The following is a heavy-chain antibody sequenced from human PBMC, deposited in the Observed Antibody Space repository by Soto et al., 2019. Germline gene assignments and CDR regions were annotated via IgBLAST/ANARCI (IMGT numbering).Heavy chain of an antibody. CDR1: GFSFVNYA. CDR2: RSGSGTST. Sequence: EVQLLESGGGLVQPGGSLRLSCAASGFSFVNYAMNWVRQAPGKGLEWVSGRSGSGTSTYYADSVKGRFTISRDNSRDKLFLQMNSLTADDTAVYYCAKATTNGGWFNPFDSWGQGALVTVYS. D-gene: IGHD6-19*01. J-gene: IGHJ5*01. V-gene: IGHV3-23*01. CDR3: AKATTNGGWFNPFDS.